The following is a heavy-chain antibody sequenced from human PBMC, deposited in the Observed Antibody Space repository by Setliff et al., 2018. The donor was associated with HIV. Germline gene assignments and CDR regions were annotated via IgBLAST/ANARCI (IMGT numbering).Heavy chain of an antibody. CDR1: RFTFSSYG. CDR3: AKDRGNWGLTYYYYYMDV. D-gene: IGHD7-27*01. Sequence: GGSLRLSCAASRFTFSSYGMYWVRQAPGKGLEWVAVISYDGTTKYYADSVKGRFTISRANSKNTLYLQMNSLRAEDTAVYYCAKDRGNWGLTYYYYYMDVWGKGTPVTDS. J-gene: IGHJ6*03. V-gene: IGHV3-30*18. CDR2: ISYDGTTK.